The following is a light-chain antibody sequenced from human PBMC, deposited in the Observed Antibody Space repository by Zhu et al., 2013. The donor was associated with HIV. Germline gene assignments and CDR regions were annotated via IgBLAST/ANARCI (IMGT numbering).Light chain of an antibody. V-gene: IGKV3-20*01. CDR2: DAS. CDR1: QSVTSNY. Sequence: EIVLTQSPGTLSVSPGERATLSCRASQSVTSNYLDWYQQKPGQAPRLPIYDASSRATGIPDRFSGSGSGTDFTLTISRLEPEDFAVYYCQQSSISPLTFGGGTKVEIK. J-gene: IGKJ4*01. CDR3: QQSSISPLT.